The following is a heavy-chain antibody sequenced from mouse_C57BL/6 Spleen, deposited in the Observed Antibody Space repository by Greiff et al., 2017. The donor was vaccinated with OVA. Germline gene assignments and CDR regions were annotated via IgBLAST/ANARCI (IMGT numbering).Heavy chain of an antibody. CDR1: GYTFTDYY. V-gene: IGHV1-26*01. Sequence: EVQLQQSGPELVKPGASVKISCKASGYTFTDYYMNWVKQSHGKSLEWIGDINPNNGGTSYNQKFKGKATLTVDKSSSTAYMELRSLTSEDSAVYYCASWGNYENYAMDYWGQGTSVTVSS. CDR3: ASWGNYENYAMDY. J-gene: IGHJ4*01. D-gene: IGHD2-1*01. CDR2: INPNNGGT.